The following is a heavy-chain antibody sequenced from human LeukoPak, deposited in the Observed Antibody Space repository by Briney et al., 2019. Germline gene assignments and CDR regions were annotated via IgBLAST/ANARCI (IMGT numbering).Heavy chain of an antibody. CDR3: ARGYSSSWYDLYYFDY. CDR1: GFTFSNYN. CDR2: ISSHGSYI. J-gene: IGHJ4*02. V-gene: IGHV3-21*01. D-gene: IGHD6-13*01. Sequence: GGSLRLSCAASGFTFSNYNINWVRQAPGKGLEWVSSISSHGSYIYYADSVKGRFAISADNAMNSLYLQMNSLRAEDTAVYYCARGYSSSWYDLYYFDYWGQGTLVTVSS.